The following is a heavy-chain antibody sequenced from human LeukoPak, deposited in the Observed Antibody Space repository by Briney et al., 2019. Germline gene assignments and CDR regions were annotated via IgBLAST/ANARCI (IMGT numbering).Heavy chain of an antibody. CDR3: ATVAWVERPYFDY. V-gene: IGHV1-2*02. CDR2: INPNSGGT. J-gene: IGHJ4*02. Sequence: ASVKVSCKASGYTFTGYYMHWVRQAPGQGLEWMGWINPNSGGTNYAQKFQGRVTMTRDTSISTAYMELSRLRSDDTAVYYCATVAWVERPYFDYWGQGTLVTVSS. CDR1: GYTFTGYY. D-gene: IGHD1-1*01.